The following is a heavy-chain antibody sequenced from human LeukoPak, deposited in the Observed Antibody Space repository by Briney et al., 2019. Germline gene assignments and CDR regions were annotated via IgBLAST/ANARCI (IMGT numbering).Heavy chain of an antibody. CDR3: ARASSSWDPYFDY. D-gene: IGHD6-13*01. CDR1: GGSISSYY. V-gene: IGHV4-34*01. J-gene: IGHJ4*02. CDR2: INHSGST. Sequence: PSETLSLTCTVSGGSISSYYWSWIRQPPGKGLEWIGEINHSGSTNYNPSLKSRVTISVDTSKNQFSLKLSSVTAADTAVYYCARASSSWDPYFDYWGQGTLVTVSS.